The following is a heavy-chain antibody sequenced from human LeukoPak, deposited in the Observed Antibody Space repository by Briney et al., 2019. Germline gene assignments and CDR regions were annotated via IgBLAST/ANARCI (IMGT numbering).Heavy chain of an antibody. CDR1: GFTFSSYA. CDR3: ARGGDKVGSPGPFDY. Sequence: GGSLRLSCAASGFTFSSYAMHWVRQAPGKGLEYVSAISSNGGSTYYATSVKGRFTISKDNSKNTLYLQMESMSVEAMAVYYYARGGDKVGSPGPFDYGGQATVITVS. V-gene: IGHV3-64*01. CDR2: ISSNGGST. J-gene: IGHJ4*02. D-gene: IGHD1-26*01.